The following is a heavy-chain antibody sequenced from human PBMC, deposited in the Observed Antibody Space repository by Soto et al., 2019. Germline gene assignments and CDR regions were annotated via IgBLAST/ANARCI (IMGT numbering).Heavy chain of an antibody. V-gene: IGHV4-4*02. CDR2: IHHSVGT. Sequence: QEHLQESGPGLVKPSGTLSLTCAVSGVSISSNNWWTWVRQPPGKGLEWIGEIHHSVGTNYSPSLKSRVTISVDKSKNQCSLKLSSLTAAYTAVYYCASRIVARPYWGPGTLVTVSS. CDR3: ASRIVARPY. D-gene: IGHD6-6*01. CDR1: GVSISSNNW. J-gene: IGHJ4*02.